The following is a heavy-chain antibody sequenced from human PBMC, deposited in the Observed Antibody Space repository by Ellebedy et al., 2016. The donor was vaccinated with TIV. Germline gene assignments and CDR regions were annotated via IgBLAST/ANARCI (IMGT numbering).Heavy chain of an antibody. CDR2: ISTSGYTK. CDR3: ARDPGDY. CDR1: GFTFSSYN. V-gene: IGHV3-48*02. D-gene: IGHD7-27*01. Sequence: GESLKISCVASGFTFSSYNMNWVRQAPGKGLEWVSHISTSGYTKYYAASVKGRFTISRDNAKNSLYLQMNSLSDDDTAVYYCARDPGDYWGQGTLVTVSS. J-gene: IGHJ4*02.